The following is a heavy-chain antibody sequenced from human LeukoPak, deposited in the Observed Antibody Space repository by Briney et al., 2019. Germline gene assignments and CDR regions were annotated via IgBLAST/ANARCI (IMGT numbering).Heavy chain of an antibody. Sequence: GGSLRLSCAASGFTFSSYGMSWVRQAPGKGLEWVSAISGSGGSTYYADSVKGRFTISRDNSKNTLYLQMNSLRAEDTAVYYCASCSVIPLYYYYMDVWGKGTTVTVSS. CDR2: ISGSGGST. CDR1: GFTFSSYG. CDR3: ASCSVIPLYYYYMDV. D-gene: IGHD2-21*01. J-gene: IGHJ6*03. V-gene: IGHV3-23*01.